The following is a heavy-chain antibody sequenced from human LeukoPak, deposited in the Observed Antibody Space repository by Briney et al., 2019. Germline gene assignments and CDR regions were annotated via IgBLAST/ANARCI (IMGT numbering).Heavy chain of an antibody. CDR3: ARPYYDILTGYYRGWFDP. D-gene: IGHD3-9*01. CDR2: MYYSGST. Sequence: SETLSLTCTVSGGSISSGSYYWSWIRQPPGKGLEWIGYMYYSGSTNYNPSLKSRVTISVDTSKNQFSLKLSSVTAADTAVYYCARPYYDILTGYYRGWFDPWGQGTLVTVSS. J-gene: IGHJ5*02. CDR1: GGSISSGSYY. V-gene: IGHV4-61*01.